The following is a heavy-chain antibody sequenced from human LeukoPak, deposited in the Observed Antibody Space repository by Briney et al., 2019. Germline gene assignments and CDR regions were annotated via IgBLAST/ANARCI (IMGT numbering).Heavy chain of an antibody. CDR2: MNPNSGNT. CDR3: ARARTEGYSYGYRPRLNWFDP. CDR1: GYTYTSYD. Sequence: ASVKVFCKAAGYTYTSYDINWVRQATGQGREGMGWMNPNSGNTGYAQKFQGRVTMTRNTSIGTAYMEPSSLRSEDTAVYYCARARTEGYSYGYRPRLNWFDPWGQGTLVTVSS. D-gene: IGHD5-18*01. V-gene: IGHV1-8*01. J-gene: IGHJ5*02.